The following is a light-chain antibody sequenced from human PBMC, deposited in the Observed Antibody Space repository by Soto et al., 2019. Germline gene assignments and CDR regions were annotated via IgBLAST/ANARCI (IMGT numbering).Light chain of an antibody. CDR1: QSISSY. CDR2: AAS. CDR3: QKSYSTPLN. J-gene: IGKJ4*01. Sequence: DIQITQSPSSLSASVGDRVTITFLASQSISSYLNWYQQKPGKAPKLLIYAASSLQSGVPSRFSGSGSGTAFTLTISSLQPEDFATYYCQKSYSTPLNFGGGTKVDIK. V-gene: IGKV1-39*01.